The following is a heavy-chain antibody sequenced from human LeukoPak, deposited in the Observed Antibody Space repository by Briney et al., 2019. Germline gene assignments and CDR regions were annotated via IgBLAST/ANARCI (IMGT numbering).Heavy chain of an antibody. CDR2: IKSKTGGGTT. Sequence: GGSLRLSCAASGFTFSNAWMSWVRQAPGKRLEWVGRIKSKTGGGTTDYAAPVKGRFTISRDDSKNTLYLQMNSLKTEDTAVYYCTTEESYYDSSGSPHYWGQGTLVTVSS. CDR1: GFTFSNAW. D-gene: IGHD3-22*01. CDR3: TTEESYYDSSGSPHY. J-gene: IGHJ4*02. V-gene: IGHV3-15*01.